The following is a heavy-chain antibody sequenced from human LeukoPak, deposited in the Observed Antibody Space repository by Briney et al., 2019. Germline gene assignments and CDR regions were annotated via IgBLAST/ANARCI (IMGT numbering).Heavy chain of an antibody. CDR1: GGSISSSSYY. CDR3: ATSREGTIDY. V-gene: IGHV4-39*01. Sequence: SETLSLTCTVSGGSISSSSYYWGWIRQPPGKGLEWIGSIYYSGSTYYNPSLKIRVTISVDTSKNQFSLKLSSVTAADTAVYYCATSREGTIDYWGQGTLVTVSS. D-gene: IGHD1-1*01. J-gene: IGHJ4*02. CDR2: IYYSGST.